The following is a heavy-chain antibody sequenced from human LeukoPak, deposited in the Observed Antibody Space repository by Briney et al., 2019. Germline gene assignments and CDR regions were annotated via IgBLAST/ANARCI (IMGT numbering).Heavy chain of an antibody. CDR2: INPSGGST. D-gene: IGHD6-13*01. CDR1: GYTFTSYY. CDR3: ARDSQGDDSSRSIRFDP. V-gene: IGHV1-46*01. J-gene: IGHJ5*02. Sequence: ASVKVSCKASGYTFTSYYMHWVRQAPGQGLEWMGIINPSGGSTSYAQKFQGRVTMTRDTSTSTAYMELSRLRSDDTAVYYCARDSQGDDSSRSIRFDPWGQGTLVTVSS.